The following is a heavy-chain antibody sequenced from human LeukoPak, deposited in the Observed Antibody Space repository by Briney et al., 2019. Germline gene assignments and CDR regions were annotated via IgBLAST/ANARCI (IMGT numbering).Heavy chain of an antibody. CDR2: IIWNGGSK. CDR1: GFTFNDHA. V-gene: IGHV3-9*01. CDR3: ARGHGAFGYYFINV. D-gene: IGHD3-3*01. J-gene: IGHJ6*03. Sequence: SGGSLRLSCAASGFTFNDHAMHWVRQVQGKGLEWVSVIIWNGGSKSYADSVKGRFTISRDNAKNSLYLQMSSLTTEDTAFYYCARGHGAFGYYFINVWGKGTTVTVSS.